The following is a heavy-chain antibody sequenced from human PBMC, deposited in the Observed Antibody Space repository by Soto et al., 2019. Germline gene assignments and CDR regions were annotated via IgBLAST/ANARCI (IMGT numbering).Heavy chain of an antibody. V-gene: IGHV1-18*01. J-gene: IGHJ6*02. Sequence: QVQLVQSGAEVKKPGASVKVSCKASGYTFTSYGISWVRQAPGQGLEWMGWISAYNGNTNYAQKLQGRVTMTTDTYTSTAYMELRSLRSDDTAVDYCAHTTVVTPKYYYYYYGMDVWGQGTTVTVSS. D-gene: IGHD4-17*01. CDR1: GYTFTSYG. CDR3: AHTTVVTPKYYYYYYGMDV. CDR2: ISAYNGNT.